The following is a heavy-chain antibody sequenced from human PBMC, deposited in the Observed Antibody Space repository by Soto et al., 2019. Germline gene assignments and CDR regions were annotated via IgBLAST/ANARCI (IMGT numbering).Heavy chain of an antibody. CDR3: GRGAFCSGASCRAHPIDV. Sequence: EAYLVESGGGLVKPGGSLRLSCTASGFTFSDYAMNWVRQAPGKGLEWVSFITARSNFIYYADAVRGRFTNSRDNAKNSLFLQMNNLGGEDTAVYYCGRGAFCSGASCRAHPIDVWGQGTTVAFSS. J-gene: IGHJ6*02. CDR2: ITARSNFI. CDR1: GFTFSDYA. D-gene: IGHD2-15*01. V-gene: IGHV3-21*01.